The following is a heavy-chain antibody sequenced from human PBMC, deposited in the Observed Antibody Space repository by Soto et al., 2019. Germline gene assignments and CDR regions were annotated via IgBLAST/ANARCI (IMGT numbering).Heavy chain of an antibody. V-gene: IGHV5-10-1*01. CDR2: IDPSDSYT. D-gene: IGHD4-17*01. CDR1: GYSFTSYW. J-gene: IGHJ6*02. Sequence: GESLKISCKGSGYSFTSYWISWVRQMPGKGLEWMGRIDPSDSYTNYSPSFQGHVTISADMSISTAYLQWSSLKASDTAMYYCARRRRYYYGMDVWGQGTTVTVSS. CDR3: ARRRRYYYGMDV.